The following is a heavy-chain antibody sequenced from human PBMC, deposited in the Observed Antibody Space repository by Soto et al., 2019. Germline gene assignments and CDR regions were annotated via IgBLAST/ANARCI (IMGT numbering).Heavy chain of an antibody. CDR1: GFTFSSYW. Sequence: GGSLRLSYAASGFTFSSYWMHWVRQAPGKGLVWVSRINSDGSSTSYADSVKGRFTISRDNAKNTLYLQMNSLRAEDTAVYYCARALFESEWLQTPYYFDYWGQGTLVTVSS. CDR3: ARALFESEWLQTPYYFDY. CDR2: INSDGSST. D-gene: IGHD5-12*01. V-gene: IGHV3-74*01. J-gene: IGHJ4*02.